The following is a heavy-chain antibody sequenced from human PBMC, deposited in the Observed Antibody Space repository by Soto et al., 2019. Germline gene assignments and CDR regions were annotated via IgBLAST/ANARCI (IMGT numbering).Heavy chain of an antibody. CDR1: GFTFSSYA. CDR2: ITDTGVNT. J-gene: IGHJ4*02. V-gene: IGHV3-23*01. CDR3: AKDGPIINMEIDY. Sequence: GGSLRLSCAASGFTFSSYAMSWVRQAPGKGLEWVSTITDTGVNTYYADSVKGRFTISRDNSKNTLYLQMNSLRAEDTAVYYCAKDGPIINMEIDYWGQGTLVTVSS. D-gene: IGHD3-10*01.